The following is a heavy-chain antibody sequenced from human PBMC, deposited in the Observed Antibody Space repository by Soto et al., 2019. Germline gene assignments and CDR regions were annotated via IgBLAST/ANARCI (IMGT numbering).Heavy chain of an antibody. CDR1: GFTFTSSA. CDR2: IVVGSGNT. D-gene: IGHD3-3*01. J-gene: IGHJ6*02. V-gene: IGHV1-58*01. CDR3: AAYDFWSGLPYGMDV. Sequence: GASVKVSCKASGFTFTSSAVQWVRQARGQRLEWIGWIVVGSGNTNYAQKFQERVTITRDMSISTSYMGLSRLRSEDTAVYYCAAYDFWSGLPYGMDVCGQGTTVTVSS.